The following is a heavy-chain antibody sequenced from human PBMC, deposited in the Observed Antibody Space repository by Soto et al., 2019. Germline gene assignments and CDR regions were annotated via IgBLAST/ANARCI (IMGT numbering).Heavy chain of an antibody. CDR3: ARDSSGGDSPSRYYFDY. V-gene: IGHV3-21*01. D-gene: IGHD2-21*02. CDR1: GFTFSSYS. J-gene: IGHJ4*02. Sequence: LRLSCAASGFTFSSYSMNWVRQAPGKGLEWVSSISSSSSYIYYADPVKGRFTISRDNAKNSLYLQMNSLRAEDTAVYYCARDSSGGDSPSRYYFDYWGQGTLVTVSS. CDR2: ISSSSSYI.